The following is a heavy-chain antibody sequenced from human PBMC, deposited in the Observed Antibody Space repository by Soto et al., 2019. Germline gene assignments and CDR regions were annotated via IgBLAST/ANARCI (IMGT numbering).Heavy chain of an antibody. CDR1: GGSISSSSYY. V-gene: IGHV4-39*01. Sequence: QLQLQESGPGLVKPSETLSLTCTVSGGSISSSSYYWGWIRQPPGKGLEWIGSIYYSGSTYYNPSLKSRVTISVDTSKNQFSLKLSSVTAADTAVYYCARHLTSGSNRFDAFDIWGQGTMVTVSS. CDR2: IYYSGST. J-gene: IGHJ3*02. D-gene: IGHD4-4*01. CDR3: ARHLTSGSNRFDAFDI.